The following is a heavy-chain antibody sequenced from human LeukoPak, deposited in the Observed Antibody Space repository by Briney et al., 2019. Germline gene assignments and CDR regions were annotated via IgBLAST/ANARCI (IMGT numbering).Heavy chain of an antibody. D-gene: IGHD2-15*01. CDR1: GGTFSSYA. J-gene: IGHJ5*02. CDR2: IIPIFGTA. Sequence: GSSVKVSCKASGGTFSSYAISWVRQAPGQGLEWMGGIIPIFGTANYAQKFQGRVTFTADESTSTAYMELSSLRSEDTAVYYCARDVVVAATDYGWFDPWGQGTLVTVSS. V-gene: IGHV1-69*01. CDR3: ARDVVVAATDYGWFDP.